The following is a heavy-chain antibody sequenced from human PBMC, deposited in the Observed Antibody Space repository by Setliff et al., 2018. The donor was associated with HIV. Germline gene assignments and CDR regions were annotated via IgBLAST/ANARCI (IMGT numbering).Heavy chain of an antibody. CDR2: INAGNDNT. V-gene: IGHV1-3*01. J-gene: IGHJ4*02. CDR3: AGEVWEWLSFDN. Sequence: ASVKVSCKASGYSFTKYVMHWVRQAPGQRLEWMGWINAGNDNTKYSQKFQGRVTITRDTSANTAYMELSSLRSEDTAVYYCAGEVWEWLSFDNWGQGTLVTV. D-gene: IGHD3-3*01. CDR1: GYSFTKYV.